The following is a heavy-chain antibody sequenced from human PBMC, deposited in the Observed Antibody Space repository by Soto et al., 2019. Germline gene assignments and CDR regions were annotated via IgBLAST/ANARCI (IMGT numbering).Heavy chain of an antibody. V-gene: IGHV3-30*18. CDR3: AKSTRGYSYGYFQSNYYGMDV. CDR2: ISYDGSNK. J-gene: IGHJ6*02. D-gene: IGHD5-18*01. Sequence: GGSLRLSCAASGFTFSSYGMHWVRQAPGKGLEWVAFISYDGSNKYYADSVKGRFTISRDNSKNTLYLQMNSLRAEDTAVYYCAKSTRGYSYGYFQSNYYGMDVWGQGTTVTVSS. CDR1: GFTFSSYG.